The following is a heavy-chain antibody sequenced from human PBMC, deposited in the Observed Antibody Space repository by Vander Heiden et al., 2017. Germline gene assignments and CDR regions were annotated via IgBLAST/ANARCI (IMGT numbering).Heavy chain of an antibody. J-gene: IGHJ3*02. CDR1: AGSISSYY. CDR2: IYYSGST. Sequence: QVQLQASGPGLVPPSETLSLTSPVSAGSISSYYWSWIRQPPGKGLEWIAYIYYSGSTNYNPSRKSRVTISVDPSKNQFSLKVRSVTAADTAVYYCARMTGGGSDAFDIWGQGTMVTVSS. CDR3: ARMTGGGSDAFDI. V-gene: IGHV4-59*01. D-gene: IGHD2-15*01.